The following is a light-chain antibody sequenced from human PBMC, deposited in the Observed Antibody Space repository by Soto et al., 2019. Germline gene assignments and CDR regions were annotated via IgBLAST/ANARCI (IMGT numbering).Light chain of an antibody. V-gene: IGLV2-8*01. CDR1: SSDVGGYNF. J-gene: IGLJ1*01. Sequence: QSVLTQPPSASGSPGQSVTISCTGTSSDVGGYNFVSWYQQYPGKAPKLMIYEVSKRPSGVPDRFSGSKSGNTASLTVSGLQAEGEADYYCSSYAGSDNYVFGTGTKLTVL. CDR2: EVS. CDR3: SSYAGSDNYV.